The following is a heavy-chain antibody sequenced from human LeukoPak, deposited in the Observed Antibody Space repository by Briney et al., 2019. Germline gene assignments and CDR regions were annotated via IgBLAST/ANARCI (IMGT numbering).Heavy chain of an antibody. J-gene: IGHJ5*02. Sequence: SETLSLTCAVYGGSFSGYYWSWIRQPPGKGLEWIGEINHSGSTNYNPSLKSRVTISVDTSKNQFSLKLSSVTAADTAVYYCASSAYDFWSGSLDWLDPWGQGTLVTVSS. V-gene: IGHV4-34*01. CDR3: ASSAYDFWSGSLDWLDP. D-gene: IGHD3-3*01. CDR2: INHSGST. CDR1: GGSFSGYY.